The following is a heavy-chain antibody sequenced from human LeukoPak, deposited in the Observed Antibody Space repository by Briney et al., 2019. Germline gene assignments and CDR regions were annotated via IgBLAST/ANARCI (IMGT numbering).Heavy chain of an antibody. CDR2: INWNGGST. D-gene: IGHD5-18*01. Sequence: GGSLRLSCAASGFTLDDYGMSWVRQAPGKGLEWVSGINWNGGSTGYADSVKGRFTISRDNAKNSLYLQMNSLRAEDTALYYCARGSMGIQLWLMVDYWGQGTLVTVSS. V-gene: IGHV3-20*04. J-gene: IGHJ4*02. CDR3: ARGSMGIQLWLMVDY. CDR1: GFTLDDYG.